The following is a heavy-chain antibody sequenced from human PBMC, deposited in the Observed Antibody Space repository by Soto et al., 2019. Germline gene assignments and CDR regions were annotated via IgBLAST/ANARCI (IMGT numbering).Heavy chain of an antibody. V-gene: IGHV4-31*03. J-gene: IGHJ4*02. CDR2: ISYSGST. CDR3: ARDHLATREVDY. CDR1: GGSISSGGYY. Sequence: SETLSLTCTVSGGSISSGGYYWSWIRQHPGKGLEWIGYISYSGSTYYNPSLESRVTISVDTSKNQFSLKLSSLRSEDTAVYYCARDHLATREVDYWGQGTLVTVSS.